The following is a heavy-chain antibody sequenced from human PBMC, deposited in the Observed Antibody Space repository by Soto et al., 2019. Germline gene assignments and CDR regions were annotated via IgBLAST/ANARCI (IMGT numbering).Heavy chain of an antibody. V-gene: IGHV4-59*01. J-gene: IGHJ4*02. CDR2: VHDSWGP. Sequence: SETLSLTCTVSGGSISSYYWSWIRQTPGKGLEWIGYVHDSWGPNYNPSLKSRVTMSVDTSKNQFSLKLTSVNAADTAVYYCKRGGDAYKNGHWGQGTLVTVSS. CDR1: GGSISSYY. D-gene: IGHD2-21*01. CDR3: KRGGDAYKNGH.